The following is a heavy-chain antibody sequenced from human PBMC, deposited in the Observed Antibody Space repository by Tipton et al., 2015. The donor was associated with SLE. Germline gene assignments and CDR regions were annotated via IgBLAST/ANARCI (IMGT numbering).Heavy chain of an antibody. V-gene: IGHV4-39*01. CDR2: VYYSGRT. D-gene: IGHD6-19*01. J-gene: IGHJ4*02. CDR1: GGSIRSTDFY. Sequence: TLSLTCTVSGGSIRSTDFYWGWIRQPPGKGLEWIGSVYYSGRTYNNPSLKSRVTISVDTSKNQLSLRLSSVTATDTAVYYCARLSVELTVAGTKNENWGQGSLVTVSS. CDR3: ARLSVELTVAGTKNEN.